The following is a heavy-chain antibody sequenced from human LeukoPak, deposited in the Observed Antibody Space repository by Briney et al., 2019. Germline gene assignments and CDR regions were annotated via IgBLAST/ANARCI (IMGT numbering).Heavy chain of an antibody. CDR2: INPNSGGT. D-gene: IGHD6-19*01. J-gene: IGHJ5*02. Sequence: ASVKVSCKASGYTLTGYYMHWVRQAPGQGLEWMGWINPNSGGTNYAQKFQGRVTMTRDTPISTAYMELSRLRSDDTAVYYCARSSSGWYLLWDWFDPWGQGTLVTVSS. V-gene: IGHV1-2*02. CDR1: GYTLTGYY. CDR3: ARSSSGWYLLWDWFDP.